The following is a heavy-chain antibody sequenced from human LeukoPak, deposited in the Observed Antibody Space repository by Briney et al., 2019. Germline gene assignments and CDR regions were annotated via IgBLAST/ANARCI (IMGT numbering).Heavy chain of an antibody. D-gene: IGHD2-2*02. CDR2: INHSGST. Sequence: SETLSLTGAVYGGSFSGYYWSWIRQPPGKGLEWIGEINHSGSTNYNPSLKSRVTISVDTSKNQFSLKLSSVTAADTAVYYCARLIRRCSSTSCYTAYYYGMDVWGQGTTVTVSS. CDR1: GGSFSGYY. CDR3: ARLIRRCSSTSCYTAYYYGMDV. J-gene: IGHJ6*02. V-gene: IGHV4-34*01.